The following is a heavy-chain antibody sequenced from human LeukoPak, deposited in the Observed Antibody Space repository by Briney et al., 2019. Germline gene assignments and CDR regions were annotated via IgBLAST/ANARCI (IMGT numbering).Heavy chain of an antibody. J-gene: IGHJ4*02. CDR2: VSGGSDTI. Sequence: GGSLRLSCAASGFAFSSYVMNWVRQAPGKGLEWVAYVSGGSDTITYADSVKGRFTISRDNAKNSLFLQMSSLRVEDTAVYYCVRDYKWAFDYWGQGTPVTVSS. V-gene: IGHV3-48*01. CDR1: GFAFSSYV. CDR3: VRDYKWAFDY. D-gene: IGHD1-20*01.